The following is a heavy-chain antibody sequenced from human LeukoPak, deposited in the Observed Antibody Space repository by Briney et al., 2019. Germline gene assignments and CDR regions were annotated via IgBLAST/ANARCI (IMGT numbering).Heavy chain of an antibody. CDR2: IYYSGST. CDR3: ARRVYGDVEGFDY. D-gene: IGHD4-17*01. J-gene: IGHJ4*02. V-gene: IGHV4-39*01. Sequence: SETLSLTCTVSGGSISSSSYYWGWIRQPPGKGLEWIRSIYYSGSTYYNPSLKSRVTISVDTSKNQFSLKLSSVTAADTAVYYCARRVYGDVEGFDYWGQGTLVTVSS. CDR1: GGSISSSSYY.